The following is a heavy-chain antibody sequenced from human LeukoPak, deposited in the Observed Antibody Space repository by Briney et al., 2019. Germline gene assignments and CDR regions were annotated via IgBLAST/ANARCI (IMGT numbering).Heavy chain of an antibody. CDR3: ARGSVPAAIGNYAFDI. CDR1: GGSLSSSNW. CDR2: FYHSGST. J-gene: IGHJ3*02. D-gene: IGHD2-2*01. V-gene: IGHV4-4*02. Sequence: PSGPLSLTCAVSGGSLSSSNWWSWVRQPPGNGLAWTGEFYHSGSTNYNPSLKSRVTISVDKSKNQFSLKLSSVTAADTAVYYCARGSVPAAIGNYAFDIWGQGTMVTVSS.